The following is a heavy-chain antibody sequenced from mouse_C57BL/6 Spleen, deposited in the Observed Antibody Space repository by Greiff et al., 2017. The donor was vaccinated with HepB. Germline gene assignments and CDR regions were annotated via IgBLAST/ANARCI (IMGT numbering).Heavy chain of an antibody. V-gene: IGHV1-52*01. Sequence: VQLQQPGAELVRPGSSVKLSCKASGYTFTSYWMHWVKQRPIQGLEWIGNIYPSDSETHYNQKFKDKATLTVDKSSSTAYMQLSSLTSEDSAVYYCARWGSSGIDYWGQGTTLTVSS. J-gene: IGHJ2*01. CDR2: IYPSDSET. CDR3: ARWGSSGIDY. CDR1: GYTFTSYW. D-gene: IGHD3-2*02.